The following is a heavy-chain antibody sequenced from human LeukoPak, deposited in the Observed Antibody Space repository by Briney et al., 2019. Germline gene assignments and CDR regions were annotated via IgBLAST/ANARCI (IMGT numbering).Heavy chain of an antibody. V-gene: IGHV3-7*01. Sequence: GGSLRLSCAASGFTFSSYWMSWVRQAPGKGLEWVANIKQDGSEKYYVDSVKGRFTISRDNAKNSLYLQMNSLRAEDTAVYYCAKGEGGATYYFDYWGQGTLVTVSS. CDR1: GFTFSSYW. CDR2: IKQDGSEK. J-gene: IGHJ4*02. CDR3: AKGEGGATYYFDY. D-gene: IGHD1-26*01.